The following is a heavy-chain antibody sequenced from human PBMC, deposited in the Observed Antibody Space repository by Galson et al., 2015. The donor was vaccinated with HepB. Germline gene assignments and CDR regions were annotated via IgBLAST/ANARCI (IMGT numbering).Heavy chain of an antibody. CDR1: GGSISSYY. CDR3: ARSRADYYDFWSGYYPYYFDY. Sequence: ETLSLTCTVSGGSISSYYWSWIWQPPGKGLEWIGYIYYSGSTNYNPSLESRVTISVDTSKNQFSLKLSSVTAADTAVYYCARSRADYYDFWSGYYPYYFDYWGQGTLVTVSS. J-gene: IGHJ4*02. CDR2: IYYSGST. D-gene: IGHD3-3*01. V-gene: IGHV4-59*01.